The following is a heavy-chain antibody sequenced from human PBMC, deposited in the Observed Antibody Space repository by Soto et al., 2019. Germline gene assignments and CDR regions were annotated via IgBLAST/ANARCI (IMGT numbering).Heavy chain of an antibody. CDR2: IYYSGST. J-gene: IGHJ4*02. V-gene: IGHV4-59*01. CDR3: ATAMAAAAGNPPHF. Sequence: SETLSLTCTVSGVSISSYYWNWIRQPPGKGLEWIGYIYYSGSTNYNPSLKSRVTISVDTSKNQCSLKLSSVTAADTAVYYCATAMAAAAGNPPHFWGQGTLVTVSS. CDR1: GVSISSYY. D-gene: IGHD6-13*01.